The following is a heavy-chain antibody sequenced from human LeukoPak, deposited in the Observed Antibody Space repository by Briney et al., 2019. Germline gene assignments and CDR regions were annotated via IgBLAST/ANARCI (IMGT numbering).Heavy chain of an antibody. Sequence: PGGSLRLSCVASGFTFSRYLMHWVRQAPGKGLVWVSRMNTDGSRTDYADSVKGRFTISRDNAKNTLYLQMNSLGAEDTAVYSCASDFGGSDGYWGQGTLVTVSS. J-gene: IGHJ4*02. CDR1: GFTFSRYL. CDR2: MNTDGSRT. V-gene: IGHV3-74*01. D-gene: IGHD2-15*01. CDR3: ASDFGGSDGY.